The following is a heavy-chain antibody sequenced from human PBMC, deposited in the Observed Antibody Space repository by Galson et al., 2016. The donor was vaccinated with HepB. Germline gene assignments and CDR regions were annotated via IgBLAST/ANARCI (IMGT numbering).Heavy chain of an antibody. V-gene: IGHV3-74*01. Sequence: SLRLSCAASGFTFNDFWMHWVRQAPGKGLEWVSRINNDGSNIYYADSVKGRFTVSRDNAKNSLYLQMNSLRAEDTAVYYCARDLGHYDFWSGYYDYYYMDVWGKGTTVTVSS. CDR2: INNDGSNI. J-gene: IGHJ6*03. D-gene: IGHD3-3*01. CDR3: ARDLGHYDFWSGYYDYYYMDV. CDR1: GFTFNDFW.